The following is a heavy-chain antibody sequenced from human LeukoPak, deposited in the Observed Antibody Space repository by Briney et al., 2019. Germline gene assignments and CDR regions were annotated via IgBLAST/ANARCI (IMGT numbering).Heavy chain of an antibody. Sequence: GGSLILSCAASGFTFSSYWMSWVRQAPGKGLEWVANIKQDGSEKYSVDSVKGRFTISRDNAKNSLYLQMNSLRTEDTAVYYCARDVRGSVTSYFYYYTDVWGKGTTVTVSS. CDR2: IKQDGSEK. J-gene: IGHJ6*03. D-gene: IGHD5-18*01. CDR3: ARDVRGSVTSYFYYYTDV. CDR1: GFTFSSYW. V-gene: IGHV3-7*01.